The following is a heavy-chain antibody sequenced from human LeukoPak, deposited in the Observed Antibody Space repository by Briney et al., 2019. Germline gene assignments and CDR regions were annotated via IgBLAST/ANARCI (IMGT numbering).Heavy chain of an antibody. CDR1: GFIFSPYT. Sequence: GGSLRLSCAASGFIFSPYTMNWVRQAPGKGLEWVSSISSDITYIFYADSVKGRFTVSRDNAKNSLYLQMSSLRAEDTAVYYCARDRGYYFDHWGQGILVTVSS. D-gene: IGHD5-24*01. J-gene: IGHJ4*02. CDR2: ISSDITYI. CDR3: ARDRGYYFDH. V-gene: IGHV3-21*06.